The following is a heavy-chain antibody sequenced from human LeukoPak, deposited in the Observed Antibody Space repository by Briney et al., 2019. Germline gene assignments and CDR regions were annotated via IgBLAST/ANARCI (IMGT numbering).Heavy chain of an antibody. V-gene: IGHV4-31*03. CDR1: GGSISSGGYY. D-gene: IGHD3-9*01. J-gene: IGHJ6*04. Sequence: SETLSLTCTVSGGSISSGGYYWSWIRQHPGKGLEWIGYIYYSGSTYYNPSLKSRVTISVDTSKNQFSLKLSSMTAADTAVYYCAREPQTGYKSPGEYYYGMDVWGKGTTVTVSS. CDR3: AREPQTGYKSPGEYYYGMDV. CDR2: IYYSGST.